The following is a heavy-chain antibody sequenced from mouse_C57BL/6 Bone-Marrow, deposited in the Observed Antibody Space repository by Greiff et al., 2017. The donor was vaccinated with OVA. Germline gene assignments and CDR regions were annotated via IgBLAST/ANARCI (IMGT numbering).Heavy chain of an antibody. CDR3: ARGITTVVPFAY. D-gene: IGHD1-1*01. Sequence: QVQLQHSGPELVKPGASVKISCKASGYAFSSSWMNWVKQRPGKGLEWIGRIYPGDGDTNYNGKFKGKATLTADKSSSTAYMQLSSLTSEDSAVYFCARGITTVVPFAYWGQGTLVTVSA. J-gene: IGHJ3*01. V-gene: IGHV1-82*01. CDR2: IYPGDGDT. CDR1: GYAFSSSW.